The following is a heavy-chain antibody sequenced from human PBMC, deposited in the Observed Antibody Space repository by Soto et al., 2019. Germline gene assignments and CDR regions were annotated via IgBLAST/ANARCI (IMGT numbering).Heavy chain of an antibody. V-gene: IGHV4-59*01. J-gene: IGHJ5*02. Sequence: SETLSLTCTVSGGSISSYYWSWIRQPPGKGLEWIGYIYYSGSTNYNPSLKSRVTISVDTSKNQFSLKLTSVTAADTAVYYCASVPSPWGKGTLVGVSS. CDR2: IYYSGST. D-gene: IGHD3-10*02. CDR3: ASVPSP. CDR1: GGSISSYY.